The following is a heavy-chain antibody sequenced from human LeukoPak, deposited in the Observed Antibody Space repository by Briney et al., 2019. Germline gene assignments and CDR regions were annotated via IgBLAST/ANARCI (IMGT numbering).Heavy chain of an antibody. CDR1: GFTFRTYS. J-gene: IGHJ4*02. V-gene: IGHV3-21*01. CDR3: ARVGLGG. Sequence: PGGSLRLSCAASGFTFRTYSMIWVRQAPGKGLEWVSSISGSSTYIYYADSVKGRFTISRDNAKNSLYLQLSSLRAEDTAVYYCARVGLGGWGQGTLVTVS. CDR2: ISGSSTYI. D-gene: IGHD1-26*01.